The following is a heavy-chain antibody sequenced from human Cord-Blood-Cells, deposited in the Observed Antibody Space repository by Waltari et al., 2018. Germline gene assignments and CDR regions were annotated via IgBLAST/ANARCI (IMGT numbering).Heavy chain of an antibody. CDR1: GLSLSPRGVG. D-gene: IGHD2-2*02. Sequence: QITLKESGPTLVKPTQTLTLTCTFSGLSLSPRGVGLGWIRQPRGKALEWLALIYWNDDKRYSPSLKSGLTTTKDTSQSLVGLTMTNMDPVDTATYYCAHRLFCSSTSGYIAFDIWGQGRMVAVAS. V-gene: IGHV2-5*01. J-gene: IGHJ3*02. CDR3: AHRLFCSSTSGYIAFDI. CDR2: IYWNDDK.